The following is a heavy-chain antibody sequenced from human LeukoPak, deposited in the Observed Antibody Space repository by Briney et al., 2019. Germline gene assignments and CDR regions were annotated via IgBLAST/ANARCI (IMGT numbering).Heavy chain of an antibody. CDR1: GFTFSSYA. Sequence: PGGSLRLSCAASGFTFSSYAMSWVRQAPGKGLEWVSAISGSDGSTYYADSVKGRFTISRDNSKNTLYLQMNSLRAEDTAVYYCAKVNPPRGYSSSWSAFDYWGQGTLVTVSS. V-gene: IGHV3-23*01. D-gene: IGHD6-13*01. CDR2: ISGSDGST. CDR3: AKVNPPRGYSSSWSAFDY. J-gene: IGHJ4*02.